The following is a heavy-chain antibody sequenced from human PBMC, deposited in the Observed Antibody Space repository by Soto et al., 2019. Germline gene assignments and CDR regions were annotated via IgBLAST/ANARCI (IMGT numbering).Heavy chain of an antibody. CDR3: AHRLTLLYTWNYGIFDF. CDR2: TYWDDDN. CDR1: GFSLTTYGVG. V-gene: IGHV2-5*02. J-gene: IGHJ3*01. Sequence: QITLKESGPTLVKPTQTLTLTCSFSGFSLTTYGVGVGWVRQPPGKALEWLAFTYWDDDNRYNPSLKSRLTTTKYTTKTRAVLTMTNMDPAYTATYFRAHRLTLLYTWNYGIFDFWGQGGLVTVPS. D-gene: IGHD1-7*01.